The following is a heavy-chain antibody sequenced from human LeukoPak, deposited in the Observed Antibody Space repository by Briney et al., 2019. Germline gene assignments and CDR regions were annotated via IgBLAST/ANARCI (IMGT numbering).Heavy chain of an antibody. D-gene: IGHD6-19*01. CDR2: ISAYNGNT. J-gene: IGHJ4*02. CDR1: GYTFTSYG. CDR3: ARDQTIAVAGTGGY. Sequence: ASVKVSCKASGYTFTSYGISWVRQAPGQGLEWMGWISAYNGNTNYAQKLQGRVTMTTDTSTSTAYMELRSLRSDDTAVYYCARDQTIAVAGTGGYWGQGTLVTVSS. V-gene: IGHV1-18*01.